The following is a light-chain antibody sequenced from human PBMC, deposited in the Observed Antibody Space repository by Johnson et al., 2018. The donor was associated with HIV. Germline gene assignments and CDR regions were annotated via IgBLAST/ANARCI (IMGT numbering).Light chain of an antibody. V-gene: IGLV1-51*02. CDR2: ENN. Sequence: QSVLTQPPSVSAAPVQKVTVSCSGSSSNIGTNYVSWYQHLPGTAPKLLIYENNKRPSGIPDRFSGSKSGTSATLGITGLQTGDEADYYCGTLDSSLSAHYVFGTGTKITVL. J-gene: IGLJ1*01. CDR1: SSNIGTNY. CDR3: GTLDSSLSAHYV.